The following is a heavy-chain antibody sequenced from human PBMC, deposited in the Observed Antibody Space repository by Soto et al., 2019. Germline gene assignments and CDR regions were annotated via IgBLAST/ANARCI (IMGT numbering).Heavy chain of an antibody. CDR3: ARVDTAMVDFDY. J-gene: IGHJ4*02. V-gene: IGHV4-59*01. CDR1: GVSISGYY. CDR2: IYYSGNA. Sequence: SETLSLTCAVSGVSISGYYWNWVRQPPGKGLEWNGYIYYSGNANYNPSIKSRVTMSIDTTKNQFSRKLSSVTTADTAVYYCARVDTAMVDFDYWGQGTLVTVSS. D-gene: IGHD5-18*01.